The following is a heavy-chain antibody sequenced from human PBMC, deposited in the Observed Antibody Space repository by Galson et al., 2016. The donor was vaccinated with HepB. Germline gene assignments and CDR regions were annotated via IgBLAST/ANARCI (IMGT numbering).Heavy chain of an antibody. J-gene: IGHJ6*03. CDR3: VRSSGSGSFANGNYMDV. CDR2: IWYDGNNK. CDR1: GFAFSSYG. D-gene: IGHD3-10*01. V-gene: IGHV3-33*01. Sequence: SLRLSCAASGFAFSSYGMHWVRQAPGKGLEWVALIWYDGNNKYYAGSVKGRFTISRDNSRNTLYLQMSSLRAEDTAVYYCVRSSGSGSFANGNYMDVRGKGTTVTVSS.